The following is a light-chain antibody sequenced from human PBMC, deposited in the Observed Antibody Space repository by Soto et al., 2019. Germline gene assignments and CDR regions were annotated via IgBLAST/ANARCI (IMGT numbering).Light chain of an antibody. J-gene: IGKJ1*01. CDR3: QKYYNTPPT. CDR1: QSVLYNSNSKNY. Sequence: DIVMTQSPDSLAVSLGERATINCKSSQSVLYNSNSKNYLAWYQQKPGQPPKLLIYWASTRESGVPDRFSGSGSGTDFTLTISSLQAEDVAVYYCQKYYNTPPTFGQGTKVEIK. CDR2: WAS. V-gene: IGKV4-1*01.